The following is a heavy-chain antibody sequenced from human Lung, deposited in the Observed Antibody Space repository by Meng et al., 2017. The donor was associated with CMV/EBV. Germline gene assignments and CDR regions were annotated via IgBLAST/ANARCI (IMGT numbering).Heavy chain of an antibody. J-gene: IGHJ6*02. Sequence: ASVKVSCKASGYTFTDYYMHWVRQAPGQGLEWMGWINPNSGGTNYAQKFQGRVTMTRDTSISTAYMELSRVKSDDTAVYYCARDGLALTQRLVPYGMDVWGQGTXVTVSS. CDR3: ARDGLALTQRLVPYGMDV. V-gene: IGHV1-2*02. CDR2: INPNSGGT. CDR1: GYTFTDYY. D-gene: IGHD6-13*01.